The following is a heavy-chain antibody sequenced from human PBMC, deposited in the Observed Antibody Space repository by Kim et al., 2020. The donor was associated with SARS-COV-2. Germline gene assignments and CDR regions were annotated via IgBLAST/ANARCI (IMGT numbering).Heavy chain of an antibody. CDR1: GFTFDDYA. CDR3: AKECSGGSCPRFWYYYYGMDV. V-gene: IGHV3-43*02. CDR2: ISGDGGST. Sequence: GGSLRLSCAASGFTFDDYAMHWVRQAPGKGLEWVSLISGDGGSTYYADSVKGRFTISRDNSKNSLYLQMNSLRTEHTALYYCAKECSGGSCPRFWYYYYGMDVWGQGTTVTVSS. J-gene: IGHJ6*02. D-gene: IGHD2-15*01.